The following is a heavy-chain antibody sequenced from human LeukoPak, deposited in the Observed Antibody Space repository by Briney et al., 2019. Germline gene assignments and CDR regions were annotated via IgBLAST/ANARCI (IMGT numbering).Heavy chain of an antibody. Sequence: SVKVSCKASGGTFSSYAISWVRQAPGQGLEWMGRIIPILGIANYAQKFQGRVTITAGKSTSTAYMELSSLRSENTAVYYCARAAVITYCSGGSCYFGPYGMDVWGQGTTVTVSS. CDR2: IIPILGIA. D-gene: IGHD2-15*01. CDR3: ARAAVITYCSGGSCYFGPYGMDV. CDR1: GGTFSSYA. V-gene: IGHV1-69*04. J-gene: IGHJ6*02.